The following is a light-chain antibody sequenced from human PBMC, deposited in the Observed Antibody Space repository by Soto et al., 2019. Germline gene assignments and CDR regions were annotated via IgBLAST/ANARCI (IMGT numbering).Light chain of an antibody. J-gene: IGKJ4*01. CDR2: TGS. V-gene: IGKV1-12*01. Sequence: DIQMTQSPSSVSASVGDRVSITCRASQGISSWLAWYQQKPGRAPKLLIYTGSSLQSGVPSRFSGTGPGTDFTLTISSLQHEDVATYYCQLANSFPLTFGGGTKVEIK. CDR1: QGISSW. CDR3: QLANSFPLT.